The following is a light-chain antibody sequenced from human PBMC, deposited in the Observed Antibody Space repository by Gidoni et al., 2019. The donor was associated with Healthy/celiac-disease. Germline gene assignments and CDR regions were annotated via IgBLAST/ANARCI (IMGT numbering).Light chain of an antibody. Sequence: EIVLTQPPGTLSLSPGERATTSCRASQIVSSSYLAWYQQKPSRAPRLLIYGSSSRAQVTPDRFSGSGSGTDFTLTISRLEPEYFALYYCQQYGSSPVTFGPGTKVDIK. J-gene: IGKJ3*01. CDR3: QQYGSSPVT. V-gene: IGKV3-20*01. CDR1: QIVSSSY. CDR2: GSS.